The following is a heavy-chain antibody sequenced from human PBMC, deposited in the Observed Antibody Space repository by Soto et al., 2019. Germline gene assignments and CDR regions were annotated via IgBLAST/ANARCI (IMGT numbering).Heavy chain of an antibody. Sequence: QVQLQESGPGLVKPSETLSLTCTVSGGSISSYYWSWIRQPPGKGLEWIGYIYYSGSTNYNPSLKSRVTISVDTSKNQFSLKLSSVTAADTAVYYCARRYGSAFDIWGQGTMVTVSP. V-gene: IGHV4-59*01. J-gene: IGHJ3*02. CDR1: GGSISSYY. D-gene: IGHD3-10*01. CDR3: ARRYGSAFDI. CDR2: IYYSGST.